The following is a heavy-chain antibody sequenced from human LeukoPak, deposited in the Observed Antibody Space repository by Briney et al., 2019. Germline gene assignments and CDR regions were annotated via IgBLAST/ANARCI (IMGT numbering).Heavy chain of an antibody. V-gene: IGHV3-23*01. CDR2: IGGSSGFT. Sequence: GGSLRLSCAASGLTFSSYAMNWARQAPGKGLEWVSAIGGSSGFTFYADSVKGRFTISRDNSKNTLYLQMNSLRDEDTAVYYCAKPPQGTWSFFDYWGQGTLVTVSS. D-gene: IGHD6-13*01. CDR1: GLTFSSYA. J-gene: IGHJ4*02. CDR3: AKPPQGTWSFFDY.